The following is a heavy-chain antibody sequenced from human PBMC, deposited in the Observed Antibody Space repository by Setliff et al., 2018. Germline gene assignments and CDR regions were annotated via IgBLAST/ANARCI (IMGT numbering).Heavy chain of an antibody. CDR2: IHSSGST. V-gene: IGHV4-4*08. CDR1: GGSISNYY. CDR3: AREPTRTGGFYYLDV. J-gene: IGHJ6*03. Sequence: ETLSLTCTVSGGSISNYYWSWIRQPPGKGLEWIGYIHSSGSTNYNPSLKSRVAISRDTSTNQLSLELRSVTAADTAVYYCAREPTRTGGFYYLDVWGEGTTVTVSS. D-gene: IGHD2-2*01.